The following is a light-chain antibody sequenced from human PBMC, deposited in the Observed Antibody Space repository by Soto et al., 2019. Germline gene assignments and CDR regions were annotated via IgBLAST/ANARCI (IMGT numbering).Light chain of an antibody. CDR2: AAS. J-gene: IGKJ4*01. CDR1: QGISSY. Sequence: DIQITQSPSTLSASVGDRLTITWRASQGISSYLGWYQQKPGKAPNLLIYAASTLQSGVPSRFRGGGSGTDFTLTISRLQPEDFATYYCQQVYVYPSTFGGGTKVDIK. CDR3: QQVYVYPST. V-gene: IGKV1-9*01.